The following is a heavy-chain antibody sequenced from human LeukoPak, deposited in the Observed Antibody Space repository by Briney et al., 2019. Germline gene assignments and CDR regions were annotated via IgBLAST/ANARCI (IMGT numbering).Heavy chain of an antibody. V-gene: IGHV1-8*01. Sequence: ASVKVSCKASGYTFTSYDINWVRQATGQGLERMGWMNPNSGNTGYAQKFQGRVTMTRNTSISTAYMELSSLRSEDTAVYYCAVLSNYDSSGYYSDYYYYYMDVWGKGTTVTVSS. CDR2: MNPNSGNT. D-gene: IGHD3-22*01. CDR3: AVLSNYDSSGYYSDYYYYYMDV. J-gene: IGHJ6*03. CDR1: GYTFTSYD.